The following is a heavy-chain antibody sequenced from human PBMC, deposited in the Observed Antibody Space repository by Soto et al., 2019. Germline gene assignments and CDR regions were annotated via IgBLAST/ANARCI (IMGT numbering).Heavy chain of an antibody. Sequence: GGSLRLSCAASGFTFSSYAMHWVRQAPGKGLEWVAVISYDGSNKYYADSVKGRFTISRDNSKNTLYLQMNSLRAEDTAVYYCARDRLRYFDWFPGWFDPWGQGTLVTVSS. V-gene: IGHV3-30-3*01. D-gene: IGHD3-9*01. J-gene: IGHJ5*02. CDR2: ISYDGSNK. CDR3: ARDRLRYFDWFPGWFDP. CDR1: GFTFSSYA.